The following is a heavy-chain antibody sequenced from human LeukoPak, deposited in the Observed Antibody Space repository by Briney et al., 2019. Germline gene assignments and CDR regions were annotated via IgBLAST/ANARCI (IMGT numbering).Heavy chain of an antibody. Sequence: ASVKVSCKASGYTFTCYGISWMRQAPGQGLEWMGWISAYNGNTNYAQKLQGRVTMTTDTSTSTAYMELRSLRSDDTAVYYCARTTGRYIVVVVAAHDYWGQGTLVTVSS. CDR3: ARTTGRYIVVVVAAHDY. V-gene: IGHV1-18*01. D-gene: IGHD2-15*01. CDR2: ISAYNGNT. CDR1: GYTFTCYG. J-gene: IGHJ4*02.